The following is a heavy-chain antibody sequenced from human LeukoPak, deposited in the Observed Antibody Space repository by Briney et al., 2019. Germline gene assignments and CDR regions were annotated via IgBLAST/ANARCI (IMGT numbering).Heavy chain of an antibody. J-gene: IGHJ4*02. CDR3: ARVDSSTWDSFDY. CDR2: INPNSGGT. Sequence: ASVKVSCKASAYTFTGYYLHWVRQAPGQGLEWMGWINPNSGGTNYAQKFQGRVTMTRDTSISTAYMELSSLRSDDTAVYYCARVDSSTWDSFDYWGQGTLATVSS. V-gene: IGHV1-2*02. D-gene: IGHD6-13*01. CDR1: AYTFTGYY.